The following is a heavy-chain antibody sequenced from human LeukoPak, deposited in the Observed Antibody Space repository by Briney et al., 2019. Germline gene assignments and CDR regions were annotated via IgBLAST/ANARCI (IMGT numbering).Heavy chain of an antibody. D-gene: IGHD6-19*01. CDR3: ARERYSSGSSTLDY. CDR2: ISAYNGNT. J-gene: IGHJ4*02. Sequence: ASVKVSCKASGYTFTGYYMHWVRQAPGQGLEWMGWISAYNGNTNYAQKLQGRVTMTTDTSTSTAYMELRSLRSEDTAVYYCARERYSSGSSTLDYWGQGTLVTVSS. V-gene: IGHV1-18*04. CDR1: GYTFTGYY.